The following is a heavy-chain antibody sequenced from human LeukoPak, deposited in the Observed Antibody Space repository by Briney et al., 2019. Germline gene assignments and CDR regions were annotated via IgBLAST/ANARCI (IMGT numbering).Heavy chain of an antibody. CDR2: INPDGSYI. CDR3: VRDLDGDLYCYFDF. J-gene: IGHJ2*01. D-gene: IGHD4-17*01. V-gene: IGHV3-74*01. Sequence: GGSLRLSCAASGFTFSSYWMHWVRQAPGKWLVCVSRINPDGSYIWNADSVKGRFIISRDTAKNTVYLEMNSLRAEDTALYYCVRDLDGDLYCYFDFWGRGTLVTVSS. CDR1: GFTFSSYW.